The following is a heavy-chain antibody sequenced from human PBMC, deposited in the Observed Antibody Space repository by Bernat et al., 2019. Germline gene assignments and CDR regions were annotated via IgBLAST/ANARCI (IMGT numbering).Heavy chain of an antibody. CDR2: INHSGST. J-gene: IGHJ4*02. CDR3: ARGYDSSGGSSALDY. CDR1: GGSFRGYY. D-gene: IGHD2-15*01. Sequence: QVQLQQWGAGLLKPSETLSLTCAVYGGSFRGYYWSWIRQPPGKGLEWIGEINHSGSTNYNPSLKSRVTISVDTSKNQFSLKLSSVTAADTAVYYCARGYDSSGGSSALDYWGQGTLVTVSS. V-gene: IGHV4-34*01.